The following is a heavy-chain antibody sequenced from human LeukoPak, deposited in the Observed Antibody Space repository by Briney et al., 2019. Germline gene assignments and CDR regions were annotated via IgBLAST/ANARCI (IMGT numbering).Heavy chain of an antibody. CDR1: GFTFSSYS. CDR3: ARDAITGMVGYNWFDP. Sequence: PGGSLRLSCAASGFTFSSYSMNWVRQAPGKGLEWVSYISSSGSTIYYADSVKGRFTISRDNAKNSLYLQMNSLRAEDTAVYYCARDAITGMVGYNWFDPWGQGTLVTVSS. CDR2: ISSSGSTI. V-gene: IGHV3-48*04. D-gene: IGHD1-20*01. J-gene: IGHJ5*02.